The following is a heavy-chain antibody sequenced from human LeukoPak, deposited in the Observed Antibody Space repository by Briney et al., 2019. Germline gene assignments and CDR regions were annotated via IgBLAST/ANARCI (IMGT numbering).Heavy chain of an antibody. CDR2: INPSGGST. J-gene: IGHJ6*03. Sequence: ASVKVSCKASGYTFTSYDINWVRQATGQGLEWMGIINPSGGSTSYAQKFQGRVTMTRDTSTSTVYMELSSLRSEGTAVYYCARDGNYDSTTYYYYMDVRGKGTTVTVSS. V-gene: IGHV1-46*01. CDR1: GYTFTSYD. D-gene: IGHD3-3*01. CDR3: ARDGNYDSTTYYYYMDV.